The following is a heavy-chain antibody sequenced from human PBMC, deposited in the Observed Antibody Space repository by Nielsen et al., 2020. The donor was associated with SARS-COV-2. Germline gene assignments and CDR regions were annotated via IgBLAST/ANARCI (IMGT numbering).Heavy chain of an antibody. V-gene: IGHV3-9*01. CDR2: ISWNSGSI. Sequence: SLKISCAASGFTFDDYAMHWVRQAPGKGLEWVSGISWNSGSIGYVDSVKGRFTISSDNAKNSLYLQMNSLRAEDTALYYCAKDTENYYYGMDVWGKGTTVTVSS. CDR1: GFTFDDYA. CDR3: AKDTENYYYGMDV. J-gene: IGHJ6*04.